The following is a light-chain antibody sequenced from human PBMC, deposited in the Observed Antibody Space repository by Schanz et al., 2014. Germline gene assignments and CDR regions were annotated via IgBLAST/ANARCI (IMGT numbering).Light chain of an antibody. Sequence: QSVLTQPPSVSGAPGQRVTISCTGSSSNIGAGYDVHWYQQLPGTAPKLLIYGNSNRPSGVPDRFSGSKSGTSASLAITGLQGEDGADYYCQSYDSSLSGWVFGGGTKLTVL. J-gene: IGLJ3*02. CDR3: QSYDSSLSGWV. CDR1: SSNIGAGYD. CDR2: GNS. V-gene: IGLV1-40*01.